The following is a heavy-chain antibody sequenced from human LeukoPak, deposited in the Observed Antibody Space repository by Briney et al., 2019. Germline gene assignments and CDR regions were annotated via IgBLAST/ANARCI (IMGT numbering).Heavy chain of an antibody. CDR3: ARAFFYSSGYANWYFDL. D-gene: IGHD3-22*01. Sequence: GGSLRLSCAASGXTVSNNYMSWVRQAPGKGLEWVSVIYSGGSTYYADSVKGRFTISRDNSKNTLYLQMNSLRAEDTAVYYCARAFFYSSGYANWYFDLWGRGTLVTVSS. CDR2: IYSGGST. J-gene: IGHJ2*01. CDR1: GXTVSNNY. V-gene: IGHV3-53*01.